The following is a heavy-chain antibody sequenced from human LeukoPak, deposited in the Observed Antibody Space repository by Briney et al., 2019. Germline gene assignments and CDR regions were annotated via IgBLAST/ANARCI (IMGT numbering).Heavy chain of an antibody. CDR3: ARAGYCSSTSCYVDAPELDY. V-gene: IGHV4-30-4*08. Sequence: SETLSLTCTVSSGSISSGAYYWGWIRQPPGKGLEWIGYIYYSGSTYYNPSLKSRVTISVDTSKNQFSLKLSSVTAADTAVYYCARAGYCSSTSCYVDAPELDYWGQGTLVTVSS. J-gene: IGHJ4*02. CDR2: IYYSGST. D-gene: IGHD2-2*01. CDR1: SGSISSGAYY.